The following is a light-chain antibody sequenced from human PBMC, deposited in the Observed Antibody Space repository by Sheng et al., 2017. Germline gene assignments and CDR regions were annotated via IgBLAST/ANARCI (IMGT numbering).Light chain of an antibody. CDR2: MSL. V-gene: IGLV2-14*03. CDR3: SSYTSSSTGV. CDR1: SSDVGGYNY. J-gene: IGLJ3*02. Sequence: QSALTQPASVSGSPGQSITISCTGTSSDVGGYNYVSCTNNTQAKPPNSLFMMSLSGPQGFLIAFSGSKSGNTASLTISGLQAEDEADYYCSSYTSSSTGVFGGGTKLTVL.